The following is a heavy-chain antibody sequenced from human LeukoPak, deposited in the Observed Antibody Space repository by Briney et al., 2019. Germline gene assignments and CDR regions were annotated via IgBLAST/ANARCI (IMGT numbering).Heavy chain of an antibody. V-gene: IGHV4-39*01. J-gene: IGHJ4*02. Sequence: SETLSLTCTVSGGSISSSSYYWGWIRQPPGKGLECIGSIYYSGSTYYNPSLKSRVTISVDTSKNQFSLKLSSVTAADTAVYYCARGFSMGWYPPWLDYWGQGTLLTVSS. D-gene: IGHD6-19*01. CDR2: IYYSGST. CDR3: ARGFSMGWYPPWLDY. CDR1: GGSISSSSYY.